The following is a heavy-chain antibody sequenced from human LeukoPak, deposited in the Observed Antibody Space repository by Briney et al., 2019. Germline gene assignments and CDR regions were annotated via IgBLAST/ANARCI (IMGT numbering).Heavy chain of an antibody. CDR3: ARRGIQLWPHDDY. CDR2: ISSSGSTI. V-gene: IGHV3-48*03. J-gene: IGHJ4*02. D-gene: IGHD5-18*01. CDR1: GSTFSGYE. Sequence: TGGSLRLSCTVSGSTFSGYEMNWVRQAPGKGLEWVSYISSSGSTIFYADSVKGRFTISRDNAKNSLYLQMNSLRAEDTAVYYCARRGIQLWPHDDYWGQGTLVTVSS.